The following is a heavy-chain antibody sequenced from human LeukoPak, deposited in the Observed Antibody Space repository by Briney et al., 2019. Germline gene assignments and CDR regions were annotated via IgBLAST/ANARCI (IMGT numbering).Heavy chain of an antibody. CDR3: AKASYSSSPTLDY. CDR2: ISGSGGST. CDR1: GGSISSNN. V-gene: IGHV3-23*01. D-gene: IGHD6-6*01. J-gene: IGHJ4*02. Sequence: ETLSLTCAVSGGSISSNNWWSWVRQAPGKGLEWVSAISGSGGSTYYADSVKGRFTISRDNSKNTLYLQMNSLRAEDTAVYYCAKASYSSSPTLDYWGQGTLVTVSS.